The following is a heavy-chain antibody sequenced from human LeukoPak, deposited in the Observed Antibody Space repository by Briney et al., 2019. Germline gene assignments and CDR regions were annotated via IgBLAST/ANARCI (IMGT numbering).Heavy chain of an antibody. Sequence: SVKVSCKASGGTFSSHTISWVRQAPGQGLEWMGRLIAILGIANYAQKFQGRVTITADKSTSTAYMELSSLRSEDTAVYYCARDLNDFWSGNNWFDPWGQGTLVTVSS. V-gene: IGHV1-69*04. J-gene: IGHJ5*02. CDR1: GGTFSSHT. D-gene: IGHD3-3*01. CDR3: ARDLNDFWSGNNWFDP. CDR2: LIAILGIA.